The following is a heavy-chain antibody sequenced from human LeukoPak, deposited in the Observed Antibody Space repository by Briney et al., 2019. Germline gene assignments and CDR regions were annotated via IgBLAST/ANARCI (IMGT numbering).Heavy chain of an antibody. CDR3: ARAMGVITHFDY. CDR2: LYYSGST. V-gene: IGHV4-61*01. Sequence: ASETLSLACTVSGGSVSSGTYYWSWIRQPPGKGLEWIGYLYYSGSTNYNPSLKSRVTMSVDTSKNQFSMKLISVTAADTAVYYCARAMGVITHFDYWGQGTLVTVSS. J-gene: IGHJ4*02. CDR1: GGSVSSGTYY. D-gene: IGHD3-22*01.